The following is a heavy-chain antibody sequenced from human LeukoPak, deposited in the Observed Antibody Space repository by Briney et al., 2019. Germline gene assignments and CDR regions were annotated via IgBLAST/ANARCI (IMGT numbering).Heavy chain of an antibody. Sequence: SETLSLTCAVYGGSFSGYYWSWIRQPPGKGLEWIGSINYSGRTYYNPSLNSRVTISVDTSKNQFSLTLTSVTAADTAVYYCARQHCADGVCYTVDFWGQGTLVTVSS. V-gene: IGHV4-34*01. CDR3: ARQHCADGVCYTVDF. CDR2: INYSGRT. D-gene: IGHD2-8*01. J-gene: IGHJ4*02. CDR1: GGSFSGYY.